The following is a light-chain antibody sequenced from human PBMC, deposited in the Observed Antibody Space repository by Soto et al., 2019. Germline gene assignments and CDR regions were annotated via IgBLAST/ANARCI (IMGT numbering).Light chain of an antibody. J-gene: IGKJ4*01. Sequence: DIQMTQSPSSLSVSIGDRVTITCRASQSISTYLNWYEQKLGKAPNLLIYGASTLQSGVPSRFSGGGSGTYFTLTISGLQPEDFGSYYCQQSYTSPVTFGGGTKVDIK. CDR2: GAS. V-gene: IGKV1-39*01. CDR1: QSISTY. CDR3: QQSYTSPVT.